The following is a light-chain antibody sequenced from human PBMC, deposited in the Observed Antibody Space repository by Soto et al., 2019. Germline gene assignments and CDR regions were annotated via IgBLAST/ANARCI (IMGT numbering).Light chain of an antibody. V-gene: IGKV3-20*01. J-gene: IGKJ4*01. CDR2: DVS. CDR3: QQYDDWPLT. CDR1: QSVRNNY. Sequence: EIVLTQSPGTLSSSPGERATLSCRASQSVRNNYLAWYQQKPGQPPRFLIYDVSTRAAGIPDRFSGSGSGTDFTLTISRLEPEDFAVYYCQQYDDWPLTLGGGTKVEIK.